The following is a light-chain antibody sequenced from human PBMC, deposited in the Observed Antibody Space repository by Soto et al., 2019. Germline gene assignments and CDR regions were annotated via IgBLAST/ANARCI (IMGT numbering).Light chain of an antibody. Sequence: EIVMTQSPATLSVSPGERATLSCRASQSVSSNLAWYQQKPGQAPRLLIYGASTRATGSPARLSGSGSGTESKLTISSLRSEDFAVYYCQQYHNWPPEYTFGQGTELEIK. CDR2: GAS. J-gene: IGKJ2*01. V-gene: IGKV3-15*01. CDR3: QQYHNWPPEYT. CDR1: QSVSSN.